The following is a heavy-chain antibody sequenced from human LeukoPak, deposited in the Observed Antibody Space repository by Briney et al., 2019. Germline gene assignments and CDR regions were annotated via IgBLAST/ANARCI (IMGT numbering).Heavy chain of an antibody. CDR3: VRDVGNYDSRGYYLGWFDP. J-gene: IGHJ5*02. V-gene: IGHV7-4-1*02. D-gene: IGHD3-22*01. CDR2: TDRNTGNP. CDR1: GYTFTTYA. Sequence: GASVKVSCKASGYTFTTYAMNWVRQAPGQGLEWMGWTDRNTGNPTYAQGFTGRFVFSLDTSVTTAYLQISSLKAEDTAVYYCVRDVGNYDSRGYYLGWFDPWGQGTLVTVSS.